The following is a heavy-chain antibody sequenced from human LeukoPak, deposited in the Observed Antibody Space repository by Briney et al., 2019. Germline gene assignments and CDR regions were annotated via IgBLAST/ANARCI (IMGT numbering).Heavy chain of an antibody. CDR1: GSTSSSYS. V-gene: IGHV3-23*01. Sequence: PGGSLRLSCAASGSTSSSYSMSWVRQAPGKGLEWVSTISGSGSSTYYADSVKGRFSISRDNSKNTLYLRMNSLRAEDTAVYYCAKDDFWNGYPSTYDYWGQGTLVTVSS. J-gene: IGHJ4*02. D-gene: IGHD3/OR15-3a*01. CDR3: AKDDFWNGYPSTYDY. CDR2: ISGSGSST.